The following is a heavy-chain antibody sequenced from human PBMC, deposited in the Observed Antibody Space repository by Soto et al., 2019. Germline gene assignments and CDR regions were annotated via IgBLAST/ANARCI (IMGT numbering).Heavy chain of an antibody. CDR3: ARFGSGGADP. V-gene: IGHV5-51*01. J-gene: IGHJ5*02. Sequence: GESLKISCRTSGYSFSTYWIGWVRQTPEKGLEWMGIIYPGDSDIRNNPSLQGHVTISSNKSITTAYLHWRTLKASDTAIYYCARFGSGGADPWGQGTLVTVSS. CDR2: IYPGDSDI. CDR1: GYSFSTYW. D-gene: IGHD3-10*01.